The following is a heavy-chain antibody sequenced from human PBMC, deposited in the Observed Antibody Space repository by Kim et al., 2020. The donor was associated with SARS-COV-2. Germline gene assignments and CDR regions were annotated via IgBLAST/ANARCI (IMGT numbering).Heavy chain of an antibody. J-gene: IGHJ6*02. CDR1: GFTVSSNY. V-gene: IGHV3-53*04. CDR3: TGRVVVVPAAMRGYYGMDV. Sequence: GGSLRLSCAASGFTVSSNYMSWVRQAPGKGLEWVSVIYSGGSTYYADSVKGRFTISRHNSKNTLYLQMNSLRAEDTAVYYCTGRVVVVPAAMRGYYGMDVWGQGTTLTVSS. D-gene: IGHD2-2*01. CDR2: IYSGGST.